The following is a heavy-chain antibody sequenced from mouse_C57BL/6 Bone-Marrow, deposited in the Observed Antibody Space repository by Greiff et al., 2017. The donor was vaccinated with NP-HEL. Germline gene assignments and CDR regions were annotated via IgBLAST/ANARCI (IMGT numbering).Heavy chain of an antibody. J-gene: IGHJ4*01. CDR3: ARDSYYCNWGAMDY. CDR1: GFTFSSYA. V-gene: IGHV5-4*01. Sequence: EVKLVESGGGLVKPGGSLKLSCAASGFTFSSYAMSWVRQTPEKRLEWVATISDGGSYTYYPDNVKGRFTISRDNAKNNLYLHMSHLKSEDTAMYYCARDSYYCNWGAMDYWGQGTSVTVSS. CDR2: ISDGGSYT. D-gene: IGHD2-10*01.